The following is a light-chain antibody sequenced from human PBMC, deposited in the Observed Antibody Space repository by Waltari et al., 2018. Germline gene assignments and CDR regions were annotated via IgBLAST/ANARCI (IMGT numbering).Light chain of an antibody. CDR3: QQRSNWPPELT. CDR1: QSVGSN. CDR2: GAS. Sequence: EIVMTQSPATLSVSPGERVTLSCRASQSVGSNLAWYRQKPGQAPRILIYGASTRASGVPAKFSGSGSGTEFTLTISGLEPEDFAVYYCQQRSNWPPELTFGGGTKVEIK. V-gene: IGKV3-15*01. J-gene: IGKJ4*01.